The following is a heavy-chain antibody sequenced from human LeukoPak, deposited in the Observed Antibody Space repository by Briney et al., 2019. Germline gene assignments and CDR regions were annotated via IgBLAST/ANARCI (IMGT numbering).Heavy chain of an antibody. CDR2: FDPEDGET. V-gene: IGHV1-24*01. J-gene: IGHJ4*02. CDR1: GHTLTELS. CDR3: ATVWVAAAKTKYYFDY. D-gene: IGHD6-13*01. Sequence: ASVKVSCKVSGHTLTELSMHWVRQAPGKGLEWMGGFDPEDGETIYAQKFQGRVIMTEDTSTDTAYMELSSLRSEDTAVYYCATVWVAAAKTKYYFDYWGQGTLVTVSS.